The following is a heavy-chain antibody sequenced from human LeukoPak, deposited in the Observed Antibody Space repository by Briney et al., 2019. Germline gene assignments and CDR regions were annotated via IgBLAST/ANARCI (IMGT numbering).Heavy chain of an antibody. J-gene: IGHJ4*02. V-gene: IGHV4-34*01. Sequence: PSETLSLTCAVYGGSFSDYYWNWMRQPPGKGLEWIGEINHSGSTNYNPSLKSRVTISVGTSKNQFSLKLSSVTAADTAVYYCARAPPGYSYGSNSDYWGQGTLVTVSS. D-gene: IGHD5-18*01. CDR2: INHSGST. CDR1: GGSFSDYY. CDR3: ARAPPGYSYGSNSDY.